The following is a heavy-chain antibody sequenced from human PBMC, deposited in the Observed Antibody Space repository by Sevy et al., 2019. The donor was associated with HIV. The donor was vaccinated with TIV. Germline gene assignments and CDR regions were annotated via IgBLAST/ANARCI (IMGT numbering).Heavy chain of an antibody. CDR1: GYSFTGYY. J-gene: IGHJ4*02. CDR3: ARAPVYCRGGNCYPYHFDY. V-gene: IGHV1-2*07. D-gene: IGHD2-15*01. Sequence: ASVKVSCKASGYSFTGYYIHWVRQAPGQGLEWMGWINPNNGGTNYAHEFQGRVTMTRDTSISTVYMELSRLKSDDTAVYYCARAPVYCRGGNCYPYHFDYWGQGTLVTVSS. CDR2: INPNNGGT.